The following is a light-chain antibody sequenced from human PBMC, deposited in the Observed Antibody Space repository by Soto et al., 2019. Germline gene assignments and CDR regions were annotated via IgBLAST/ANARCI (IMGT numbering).Light chain of an antibody. J-gene: IGKJ4*01. CDR1: QSIRND. Sequence: DIQMTHSPSSLSASVGDRVTITCRASQSIRNDLGWYQQKSGKAPRRLIYAASTLQTGVPSRFSGSESGREFTLTISGLQPEDFATYYCLHQNSYLALSFGGGTKVE. V-gene: IGKV1-17*01. CDR2: AAS. CDR3: LHQNSYLALS.